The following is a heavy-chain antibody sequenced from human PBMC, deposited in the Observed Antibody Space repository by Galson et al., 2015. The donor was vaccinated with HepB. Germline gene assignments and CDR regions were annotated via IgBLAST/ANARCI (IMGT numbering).Heavy chain of an antibody. CDR3: ARARSLRYTNGWNSPWFDP. J-gene: IGHJ5*02. CDR1: GFTLSDYY. Sequence: SLRLSCAASGFTLSDYYMSWIRQTPGKGLEWISYLTDSGFTIYYADSVKGRFTVSRDNAKSSLYLQMSRLRAEDTAVYYCARARSLRYTNGWNSPWFDPWGRGTLVTVSS. V-gene: IGHV3-11*01. CDR2: LTDSGFTI. D-gene: IGHD6-19*01.